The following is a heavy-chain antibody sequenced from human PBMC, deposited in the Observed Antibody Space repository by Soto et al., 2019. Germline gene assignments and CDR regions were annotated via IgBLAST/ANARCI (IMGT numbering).Heavy chain of an antibody. D-gene: IGHD6-13*01. CDR1: GGTFSSYT. CDR3: ARGESVIAAAGSHRNWFDP. J-gene: IGHJ5*02. Sequence: GASVKVSCKASGGTFSSYTISWVRQAPGQGLEWMGRIIPILGIANYAQKFQGRVTITADKSTSTAYMELSSLRSEDTAVYYCARGESVIAAAGSHRNWFDPWGQGTLVTVSS. V-gene: IGHV1-69*02. CDR2: IIPILGIA.